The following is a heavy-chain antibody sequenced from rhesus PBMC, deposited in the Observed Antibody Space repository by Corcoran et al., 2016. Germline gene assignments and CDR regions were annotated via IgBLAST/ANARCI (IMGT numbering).Heavy chain of an antibody. Sequence: EVQLVESGGGLVQPGGSLRLSCVASGFMFSNVWMNWVRQAPGKGLKGVARIKSKTDGGTIDYAASVRGRFSISRDDSKNTLYLQMNGLTIEDTAVYSCTTEVRYSRSAAFDSWGQGVLVTVS. D-gene: IGHD4-23*01. J-gene: IGHJ4*01. CDR1: GFMFSNVW. V-gene: IGHV3-30*01. CDR3: TTEVRYSRSAAFDS. CDR2: IKSKTDGGTI.